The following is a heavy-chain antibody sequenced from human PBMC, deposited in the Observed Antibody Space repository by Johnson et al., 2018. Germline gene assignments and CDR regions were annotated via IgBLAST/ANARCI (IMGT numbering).Heavy chain of an antibody. CDR3: ARDRVVGAAYYYYGMDV. D-gene: IGHD1-26*01. Sequence: QVQLVESGGGLVKPGGSLRLSCAVSGFTFSYYAMHWVRQTPGKGLEWVAVLSYDGSNKYYADSVKGRFTISRDNAKNSLYLQMNSLRDEDTAVYYCARDRVVGAAYYYYGMDVWGQGTTVTVSS. CDR2: LSYDGSNK. V-gene: IGHV3-30-3*01. CDR1: GFTFSYYA. J-gene: IGHJ6*02.